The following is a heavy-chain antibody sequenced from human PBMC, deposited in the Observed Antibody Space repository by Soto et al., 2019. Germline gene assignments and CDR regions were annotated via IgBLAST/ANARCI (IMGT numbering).Heavy chain of an antibody. D-gene: IGHD2-2*01. CDR3: ARLYCSSTSCYGGDYYYYYMDV. Sequence: PSETLSLTCAVSGGSVSSYYWSWIRQSPGKGLEWIGYIYYSGSTNYNPSLKSRVTISVDTSKNQFSLKLSSVTAADTAVYYCARLYCSSTSCYGGDYYYYYMDVWGKGTTVTVSS. CDR2: IYYSGST. V-gene: IGHV4-59*08. CDR1: GGSVSSYY. J-gene: IGHJ6*03.